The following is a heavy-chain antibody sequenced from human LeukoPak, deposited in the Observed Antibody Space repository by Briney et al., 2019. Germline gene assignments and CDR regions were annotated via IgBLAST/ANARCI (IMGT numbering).Heavy chain of an antibody. D-gene: IGHD3-22*01. CDR3: ANSGSSGYYFPPLQIDY. J-gene: IGHJ4*02. Sequence: GASLRLSCAASGFTFSSYAMSWVRQAPGKGLEWVSAISGSGGSTYYADSVKGRFTISRDNSKNTLYLQMNSLRAEDTAVCYCANSGSSGYYFPPLQIDYWGQGTLVTVSS. CDR2: ISGSGGST. CDR1: GFTFSSYA. V-gene: IGHV3-23*01.